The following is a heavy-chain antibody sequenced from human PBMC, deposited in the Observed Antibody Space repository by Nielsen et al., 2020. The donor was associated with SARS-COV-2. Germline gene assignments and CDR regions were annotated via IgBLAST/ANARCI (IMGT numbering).Heavy chain of an antibody. CDR1: GGSISSYD. V-gene: IGHV4-59*08. J-gene: IGHJ4*02. Sequence: SETLSLTCTVSGGSISSYDWSWIRQPPGKGLEWIGYIYYSGSTNYNPSLKSRVTISVDTSKNQFSLKLSSVTAADTAVYYCARHLISRFRGLIEYWGQGTLVTVSS. CDR2: IYYSGST. D-gene: IGHD2-15*01. CDR3: ARHLISRFRGLIEY.